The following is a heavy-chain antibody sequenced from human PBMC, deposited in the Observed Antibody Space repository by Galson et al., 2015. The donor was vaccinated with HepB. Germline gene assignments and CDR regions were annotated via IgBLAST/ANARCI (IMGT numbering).Heavy chain of an antibody. D-gene: IGHD5-18*01. CDR2: IGTGSKTI. V-gene: IGHV3-48*01. Sequence: SLRLSCATSGFTFSSYGMNWVRQAPGKGLEWVSYIGTGSKTIYYADSVKGRFTISRDNAKNSLFLQVNSLRVEDTAVYYCARDRWATAGRNFDYWGQGTLVTVSS. J-gene: IGHJ4*02. CDR3: ARDRWATAGRNFDY. CDR1: GFTFSSYG.